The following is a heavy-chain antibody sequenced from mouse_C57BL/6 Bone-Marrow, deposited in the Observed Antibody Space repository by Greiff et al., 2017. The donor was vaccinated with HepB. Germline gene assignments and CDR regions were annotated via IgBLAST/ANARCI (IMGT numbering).Heavy chain of an antibody. D-gene: IGHD1-1*01. Sequence: DVQLQESGGGLVQPKGSLKLSCAASGFSFNTYAMNWVRQAPGKGLEWVARIRSKSNNYATYYADSVKDRFTISRDDSESMLYLQMNNLKTEDTAMYYCVRQAIYYGRVPWYFDVWGTGTTVTVSS. V-gene: IGHV10-1*01. J-gene: IGHJ1*03. CDR1: GFSFNTYA. CDR2: IRSKSNNYAT. CDR3: VRQAIYYGRVPWYFDV.